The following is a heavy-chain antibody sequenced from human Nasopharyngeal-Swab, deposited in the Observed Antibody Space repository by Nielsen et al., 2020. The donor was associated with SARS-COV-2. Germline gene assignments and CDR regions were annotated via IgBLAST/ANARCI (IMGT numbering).Heavy chain of an antibody. D-gene: IGHD1-26*01. CDR3: ARDGRGSSDAFDI. Sequence: ASVTVSCKSSFYTFPSYGISWVRQAPGQGLEWMGWISAYNGNTNYAQKLQARVTMTTDTSTSTAYMELRSLRSDDTAVYYCARDGRGSSDAFDIWGQGTMVTVSS. CDR1: FYTFPSYG. CDR2: ISAYNGNT. J-gene: IGHJ3*02. V-gene: IGHV1-18*01.